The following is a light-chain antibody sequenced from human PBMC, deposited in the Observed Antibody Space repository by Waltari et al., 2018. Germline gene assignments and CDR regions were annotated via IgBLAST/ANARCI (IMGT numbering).Light chain of an antibody. CDR2: WAS. CDR1: QSVLYSSNNKNY. Sequence: IVMTQSPDSLAVSLCERDTINCKSSQSVLYSSNNKNYFAWYQKKPGQPPKLLIYWASTRESGVPDRFSGSGSGADFTLTISSLQADDVAVYYCQQYYTTPYTFGQGTKLEIK. V-gene: IGKV4-1*01. CDR3: QQYYTTPYT. J-gene: IGKJ2*01.